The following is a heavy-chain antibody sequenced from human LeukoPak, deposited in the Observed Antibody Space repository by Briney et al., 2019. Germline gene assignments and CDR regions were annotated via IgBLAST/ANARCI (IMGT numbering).Heavy chain of an antibody. CDR2: IKQDGSEK. CDR1: GFTFSNYW. CDR3: ASTQTFDY. Sequence: PGGSLRLSCAASGFTFSNYWMSWVRQAPGKGLEWVANIKQDGSEKYYADSVKGRFTISGDNAKSSLYLQLNSLRVEDTAVYHCASTQTFDYWGQGTLVTVPS. J-gene: IGHJ4*02. V-gene: IGHV3-7*05.